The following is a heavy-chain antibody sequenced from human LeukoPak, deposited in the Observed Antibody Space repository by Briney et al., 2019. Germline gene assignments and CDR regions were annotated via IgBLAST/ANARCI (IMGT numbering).Heavy chain of an antibody. D-gene: IGHD3-22*01. Sequence: GGSLRLSCAASGFTFSSYAMSWVRQAPGKGLEWVSAISGSGGSTYYADSVKGRFTISRDNSKNTPYLQMNSLRAEDTAVYYCAKDKYYYDSSGYYRRPFDYWGQGTLVTVSS. CDR1: GFTFSSYA. V-gene: IGHV3-23*01. J-gene: IGHJ4*02. CDR2: ISGSGGST. CDR3: AKDKYYYDSSGYYRRPFDY.